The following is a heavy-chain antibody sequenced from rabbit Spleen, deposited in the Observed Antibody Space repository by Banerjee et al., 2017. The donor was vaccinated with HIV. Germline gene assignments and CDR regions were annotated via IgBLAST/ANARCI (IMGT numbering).Heavy chain of an antibody. J-gene: IGHJ4*01. CDR1: GFSFSNKAV. V-gene: IGHV1S45*01. Sequence: QEQLEESGGGLVKPEGSLKLSCTASGFSFSNKAVMCWVRQAPGKGLEWIACINGVTGKAVYASWAKGRFTFSKTSSTTVTLQMTSLTAADTATYFCARQDGFYGRGGHTYAKFDLWGPGTLVTVS. CDR2: INGVTGKA. CDR3: ARQDGFYGRGGHTYAKFDL. D-gene: IGHD6-1*01.